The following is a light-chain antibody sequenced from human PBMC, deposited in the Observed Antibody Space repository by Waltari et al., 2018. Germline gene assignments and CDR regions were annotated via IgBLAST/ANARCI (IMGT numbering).Light chain of an antibody. CDR2: DGY. CDR3: GTWDGSLSVGV. CDR1: TSNIGDNY. J-gene: IGLJ2*01. Sequence: QAVLTQPPSVSAAPGQTVTISCPGTTSNIGDNYVSWYQQSPGTAPKLLIYDGYRRPSGIPDRFSGSKSGTSATLTITGLQTGDEADYYCGTWDGSLSVGVFGGGTKLTVL. V-gene: IGLV1-51*01.